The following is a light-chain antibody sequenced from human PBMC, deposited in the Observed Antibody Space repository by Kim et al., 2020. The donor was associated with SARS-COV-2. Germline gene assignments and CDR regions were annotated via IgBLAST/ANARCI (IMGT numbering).Light chain of an antibody. J-gene: IGKJ2*01. Sequence: EIVLTQSPGTLSLSPGERATLSCRASQSVSSGDLAWYQQKPGQTPRLLIYGASSRATGIPDRFSGSGSGTDFTLTISRLEPEDFAVYYCQKYGSSPYTFGQGTKLEIK. CDR3: QKYGSSPYT. CDR2: GAS. CDR1: QSVSSGD. V-gene: IGKV3-20*01.